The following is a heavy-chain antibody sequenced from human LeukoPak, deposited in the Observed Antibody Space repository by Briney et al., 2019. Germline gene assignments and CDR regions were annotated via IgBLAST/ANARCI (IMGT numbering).Heavy chain of an antibody. CDR1: GFTFSSYA. CDR3: ARDRRVYYYGSGSYYPIHFDY. CDR2: ISYDGSNK. D-gene: IGHD3-10*01. Sequence: PGGSLRLFCAASGFTFSSYAMHWVRQAPGKGLEWVAVISYDGSNKYYADSVKGRFTISRDNSKNTLYLQMNSLRAEDTAVYYCARDRRVYYYGSGSYYPIHFDYWGQGTLVTVSS. V-gene: IGHV3-30-3*01. J-gene: IGHJ4*02.